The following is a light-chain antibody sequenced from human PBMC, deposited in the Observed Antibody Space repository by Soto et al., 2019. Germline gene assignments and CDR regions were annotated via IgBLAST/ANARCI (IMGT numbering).Light chain of an antibody. Sequence: DIQITQSPSTLSASVGDRVTIACRASQSISSWLAWYQQKPGKAPKRLIYAASSLESGVPSRFSGSGSGTEFTLTISSLQPEDFATYYCLQHNSYPLTFGQGTKVDI. CDR3: LQHNSYPLT. J-gene: IGKJ1*01. CDR1: QSISSW. V-gene: IGKV1-5*01. CDR2: AAS.